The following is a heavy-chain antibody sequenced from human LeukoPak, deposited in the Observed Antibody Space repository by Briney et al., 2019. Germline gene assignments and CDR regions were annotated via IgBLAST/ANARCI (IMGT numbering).Heavy chain of an antibody. CDR2: IHHSGST. CDR3: ASGSYSYYYYYMDV. D-gene: IGHD1-26*01. V-gene: IGHV4-4*02. Sequence: SETLSLTCAVSGGSISSSNWWSWVRQPPGKGLEWIGEIHHSGSTNYNPSLKSRVTISVDKSKNQFSLKLSSVTAADTAVYYCASGSYSYYYYYMDVWGKGTTVTVSS. J-gene: IGHJ6*03. CDR1: GGSISSSNW.